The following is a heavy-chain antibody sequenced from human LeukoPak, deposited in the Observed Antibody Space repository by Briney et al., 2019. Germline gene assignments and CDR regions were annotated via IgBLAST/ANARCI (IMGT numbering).Heavy chain of an antibody. Sequence: SETLSLTCTVSGGSISSYYWSWIRQPPGKGLEWIGYIYYSGSTNYNPSLKSRVTISVDTSKNQFSLKLSSVTAADTAVYYCARAAEYSLQNDYWGQGTLVTVSS. D-gene: IGHD6-6*01. J-gene: IGHJ4*02. V-gene: IGHV4-59*01. CDR2: IYYSGST. CDR3: ARAAEYSLQNDY. CDR1: GGSISSYY.